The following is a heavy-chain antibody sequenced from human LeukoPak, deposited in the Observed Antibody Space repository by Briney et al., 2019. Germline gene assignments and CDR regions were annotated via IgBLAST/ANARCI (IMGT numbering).Heavy chain of an antibody. CDR2: ISSSRSYI. V-gene: IGHV3-21*01. CDR1: GFTFSSYS. J-gene: IGHJ6*04. D-gene: IGHD3-10*02. Sequence: GGSLRLSCAASGFTFSSYSMNWVRQALGKGLEWVSFISSSRSYIYYADSVKGRFTISRDNAKNSLYLQMNSLRAEDTAVYYCAELGITMIGGVWGKGTTVTISS. CDR3: AELGITMIGGV.